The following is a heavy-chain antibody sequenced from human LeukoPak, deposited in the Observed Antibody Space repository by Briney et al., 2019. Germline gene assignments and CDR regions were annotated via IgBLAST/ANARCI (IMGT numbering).Heavy chain of an antibody. CDR3: AKKGDSSGYYSPFDY. CDR1: GFTFSTYA. V-gene: IGHV3-23*01. CDR2: ISGGGGST. D-gene: IGHD3-22*01. J-gene: IGHJ4*02. Sequence: GGSLRLSCAASGFTFSTYAMSWVRQAPGKGLEWVSTISGGGGSTYYADSVKGRFTISRDNSKNTLYLQMNSLRAEDTAVYYCAKKGDSSGYYSPFDYWGQGTLVTVSS.